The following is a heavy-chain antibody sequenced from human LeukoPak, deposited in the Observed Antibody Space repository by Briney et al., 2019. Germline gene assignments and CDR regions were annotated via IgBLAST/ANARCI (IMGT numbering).Heavy chain of an antibody. V-gene: IGHV1-2*02. CDR3: ARDLGTTNAFDI. D-gene: IGHD1-1*01. CDR1: GYTFTGYY. Sequence: ASVKVSCKASGYTFTGYYMHWVRQAPGQGPEWMGWINPKSGGPNYVQKFQGRVTMTRDTSINTVYMELSSLRSEDTAVYYCARDLGTTNAFDIWGQGTMVTVSS. J-gene: IGHJ3*02. CDR2: INPKSGGP.